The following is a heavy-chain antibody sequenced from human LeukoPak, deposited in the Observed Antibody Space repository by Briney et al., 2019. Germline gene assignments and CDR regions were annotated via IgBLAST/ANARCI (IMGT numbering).Heavy chain of an antibody. D-gene: IGHD3-10*01. V-gene: IGHV4-59*12. CDR2: VYYTGTT. CDR1: GGSINSYY. Sequence: SETLSLTCTVSGGSINSYYWSWIRQPPGKGLEWIGYVYYTGTTNYNPSLKSRLTMSVDTSKKQFSLKLSSVTAADTAVYYCARDGGYGSGTYYFDYWGQGTLVTVSS. J-gene: IGHJ4*02. CDR3: ARDGGYGSGTYYFDY.